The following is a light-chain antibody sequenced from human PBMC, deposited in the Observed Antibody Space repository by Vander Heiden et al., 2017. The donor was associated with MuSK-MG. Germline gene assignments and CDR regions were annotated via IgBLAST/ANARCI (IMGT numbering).Light chain of an antibody. CDR1: QSVSSN. CDR2: GAS. Sequence: EIVMTQSPATLSVSPGERATPSCRASQSVSSNLAWYQQKPGQAPRLLIYGASTRATGIPARFSGSGSGTEFTLNISRLQSEDVAVYYCQQDNHWPLTFGQGTKVEIK. CDR3: QQDNHWPLT. V-gene: IGKV3-15*01. J-gene: IGKJ1*01.